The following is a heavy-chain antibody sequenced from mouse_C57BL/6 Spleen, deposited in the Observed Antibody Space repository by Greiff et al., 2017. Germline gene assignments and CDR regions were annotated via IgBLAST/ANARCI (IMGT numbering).Heavy chain of an antibody. CDR2: VNPGSGGT. J-gene: IGHJ3*01. Sequence: VQLQQSGAELVRPGTSVKVSCKAPGYAFTNYLIEWVKQRPGLGLEWIGVVNPGSGGTNYNEKFKGKATLTADKSSSTAYMQLSSLTSEDSAVYFCARSGYYGSSSAWFAYWGQGTLVTVSA. CDR1: GYAFTNYL. V-gene: IGHV1-54*01. D-gene: IGHD1-1*01. CDR3: ARSGYYGSSSAWFAY.